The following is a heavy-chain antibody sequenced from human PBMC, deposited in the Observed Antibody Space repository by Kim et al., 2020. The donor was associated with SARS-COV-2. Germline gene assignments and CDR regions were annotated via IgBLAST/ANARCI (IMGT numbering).Heavy chain of an antibody. Sequence: ASVKVSCKASGYTFTSYDINWVRQATGQGLEWMGWMNPNSGNTGYAQKFQGRVTMTRNTSISTAYMELSSLRSEDTAVYYCARTPVPRSLLWFGESTSGMDVWGQGTTVTVSS. V-gene: IGHV1-8*01. D-gene: IGHD3-10*01. CDR3: ARTPVPRSLLWFGESTSGMDV. CDR2: MNPNSGNT. CDR1: GYTFTSYD. J-gene: IGHJ6*02.